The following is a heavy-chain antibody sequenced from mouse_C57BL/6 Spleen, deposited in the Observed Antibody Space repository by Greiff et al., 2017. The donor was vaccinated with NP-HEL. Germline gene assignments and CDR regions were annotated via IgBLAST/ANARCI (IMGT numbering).Heavy chain of an antibody. J-gene: IGHJ3*02. CDR2: ISSGGSYT. V-gene: IGHV5-6*01. CDR3: ARHEDDDGGGGY. Sequence: EVQLQESGGDLVKPGGSLKLSCAASGFTFSSYGMSWVRQTPDKRLEWVATISSGGSYTYYPDSVKGRFTISRDNAKNTLYLQMSSLKSDETAMYYAARHEDDDGGGGYWGQGTLVTVSA. D-gene: IGHD2-4*01. CDR1: GFTFSSYG.